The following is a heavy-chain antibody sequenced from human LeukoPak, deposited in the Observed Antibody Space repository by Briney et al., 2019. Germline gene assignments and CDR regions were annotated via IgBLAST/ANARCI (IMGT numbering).Heavy chain of an antibody. V-gene: IGHV4-39*07. D-gene: IGHD3-22*01. CDR2: IYYSGST. CDR1: GGSISSSSYY. Sequence: PSETLSLTCTVSGGSISSSSYYWGWIRQPPGKGLEWIGSIYYSGSTYYNPSLKSRVTISVDTSKNQFSLKLSSVTAADTAVYYCASLNDDYYDSSGYSDWGQGTLVTVSS. J-gene: IGHJ4*02. CDR3: ASLNDDYYDSSGYSD.